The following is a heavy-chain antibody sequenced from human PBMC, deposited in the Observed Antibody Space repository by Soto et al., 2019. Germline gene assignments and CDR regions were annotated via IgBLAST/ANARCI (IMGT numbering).Heavy chain of an antibody. J-gene: IGHJ3*02. CDR3: ARGLVSSGWYSPWDAFDS. Sequence: PGGSLRLSCAASGITFSNYWMTWVRQAPGKGLEWVANIKQDGSEKYYVDSVKGRFTISRDNAKNSLYLQMNSLRAEDTAVYYCARGLVSSGWYSPWDAFDSRGQGTMVTGSS. D-gene: IGHD6-19*01. CDR2: IKQDGSEK. V-gene: IGHV3-7*01. CDR1: GITFSNYW.